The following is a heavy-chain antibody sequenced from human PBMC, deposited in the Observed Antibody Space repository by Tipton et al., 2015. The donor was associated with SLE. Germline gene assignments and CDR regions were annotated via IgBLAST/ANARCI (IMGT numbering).Heavy chain of an antibody. CDR1: GGSISFDY. CDR3: ARGNYDFRGRTFDI. CDR2: IYSSGDR. J-gene: IGHJ3*02. Sequence: TLFLTCTVSGGSISFDYWSWIRQSAGRGLEWIGRIYSSGDRDYNPSLKSRLTISVETSKNQFSLKLTSVTAADTAVYYCARGNYDFRGRTFDIWGQGTMVTVSS. D-gene: IGHD3-3*01. V-gene: IGHV4-4*07.